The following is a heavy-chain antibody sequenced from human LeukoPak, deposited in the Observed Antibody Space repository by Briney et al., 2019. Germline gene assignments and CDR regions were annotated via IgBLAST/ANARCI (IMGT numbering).Heavy chain of an antibody. Sequence: GGSLRLSCAASGLTFSNYAMSWVRQAPGKGLEWVSAISESGDSTYYAASVKGRFTISRDNSKNTLYLQMNSLRAADTALYYCAKDISQGYTYGSIEQDYWGQGTPVTVSS. CDR2: ISESGDST. J-gene: IGHJ4*02. CDR1: GLTFSNYA. D-gene: IGHD5-18*01. CDR3: AKDISQGYTYGSIEQDY. V-gene: IGHV3-23*01.